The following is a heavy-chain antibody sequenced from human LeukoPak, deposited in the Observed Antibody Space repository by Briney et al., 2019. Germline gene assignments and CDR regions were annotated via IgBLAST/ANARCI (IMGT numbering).Heavy chain of an antibody. CDR2: FNPNGGGT. CDR1: GYTFTAYY. Sequence: ASVKVSCKASGYTFTAYYMPWVRLAPGQGLEWMGWFNPNGGGTNYAQKFQGRLIMTRDTSISTAYMELNRLTSDDTAVYYCARQMTTVTPIDFWGQGNLVTVSS. J-gene: IGHJ4*02. V-gene: IGHV1-2*02. CDR3: ARQMTTVTPIDF. D-gene: IGHD4-17*01.